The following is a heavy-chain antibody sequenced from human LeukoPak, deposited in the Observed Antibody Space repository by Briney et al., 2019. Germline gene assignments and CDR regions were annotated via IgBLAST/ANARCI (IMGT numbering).Heavy chain of an antibody. CDR1: GWSFNDYY. J-gene: IGHJ5*02. CDR3: ARGQVPAARGYNWFDP. V-gene: IGHV4-34*01. Sequence: PSETLSLTCAVYGWSFNDYYWNWIRQPPRKGLEWIGEINARGDTSYNPSLKSRVTISVDTSKKQFSLRLTSMIAADTALYYCARGQVPAARGYNWFDPWGQGTLVTVSS. CDR2: INARGDT. D-gene: IGHD2-2*01.